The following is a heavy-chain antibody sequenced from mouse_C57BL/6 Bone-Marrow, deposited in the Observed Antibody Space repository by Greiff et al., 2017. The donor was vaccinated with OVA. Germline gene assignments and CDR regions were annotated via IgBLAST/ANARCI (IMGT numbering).Heavy chain of an antibody. V-gene: IGHV1-19*01. CDR1: GYTFTDYY. CDR2: INPYNGGT. D-gene: IGHD1-1*01. J-gene: IGHJ1*03. Sequence: DVQLQESGPVLVKPGASVKMSCKASGYTFTDYYMNWVKQSHGKSLEWIGVINPYNGGTSYNQKFKGKATLTVDKSSSTAYLELNSLTSEDSAVYYCARRGNYYGSSPYWYFDVWGTGTTVTVSS. CDR3: ARRGNYYGSSPYWYFDV.